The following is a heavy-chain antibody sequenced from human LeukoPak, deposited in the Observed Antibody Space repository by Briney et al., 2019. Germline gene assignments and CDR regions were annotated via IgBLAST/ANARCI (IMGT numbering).Heavy chain of an antibody. D-gene: IGHD6-19*01. CDR3: PRVAAVAGDRDY. V-gene: IGHV3-30-3*01. J-gene: IGHJ4*02. Sequence: GGSLRLSCAASGFTFSSYAMHWVRQAPGKGLEWVAVISYDGSNKYYADSVKGRFTISRDNSKNTLYLQMNSLRAEDTAVYYCPRVAAVAGDRDYWGQGTLVTVSS. CDR1: GFTFSSYA. CDR2: ISYDGSNK.